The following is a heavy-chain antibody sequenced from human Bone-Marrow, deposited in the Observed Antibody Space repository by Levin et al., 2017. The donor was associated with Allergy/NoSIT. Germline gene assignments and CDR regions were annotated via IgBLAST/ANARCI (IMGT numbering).Heavy chain of an antibody. Sequence: ASVKVSCKTSGYTFTSFDINWVRQATGQGLEWMGWMYPNSDNAGYAQKFQGRVTMTRKTSISTAYMELSSLRSEDTAIYYCARGELGSGYLFDYWGQGTLVTVSS. D-gene: IGHD5-12*01. J-gene: IGHJ4*02. CDR1: GYTFTSFD. CDR2: MYPNSDNA. V-gene: IGHV1-8*01. CDR3: ARGELGSGYLFDY.